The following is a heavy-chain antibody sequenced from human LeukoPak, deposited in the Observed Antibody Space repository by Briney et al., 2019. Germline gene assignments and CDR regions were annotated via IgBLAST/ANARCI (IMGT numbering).Heavy chain of an antibody. D-gene: IGHD1-20*01. V-gene: IGHV5-51*01. CDR1: GYSFTSYW. Sequence: GESLKISCKGSGYSFTSYWIGWVRQMPGKGLGWMGIIYPGDSDTRYSPSFQGQVTISADKSISTAYLQWSSLKASDTAMYYCARDLTGMPGYYYYGMDVWGQGTTVTVSS. J-gene: IGHJ6*02. CDR2: IYPGDSDT. CDR3: ARDLTGMPGYYYYGMDV.